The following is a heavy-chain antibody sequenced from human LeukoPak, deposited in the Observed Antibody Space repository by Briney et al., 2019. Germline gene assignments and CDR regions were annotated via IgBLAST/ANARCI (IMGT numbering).Heavy chain of an antibody. J-gene: IGHJ6*02. CDR3: ARGYRVRGVIMATGGMDV. CDR2: ISYDGSNK. V-gene: IGHV3-30*19. Sequence: GGSLRLSCAASGFTFSTYAMHWVRQAPGKGLEWVAVISYDGSNKYYADSVKGRFTISRDNSKNTLYLQMNSLRAEDTAVYYCARGYRVRGVIMATGGMDVWGQGTTVTVSS. CDR1: GFTFSTYA. D-gene: IGHD3-10*01.